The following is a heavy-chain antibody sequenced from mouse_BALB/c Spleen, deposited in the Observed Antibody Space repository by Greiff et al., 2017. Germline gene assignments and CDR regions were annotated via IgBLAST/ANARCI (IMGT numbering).Heavy chain of an antibody. CDR1: GFTFSSYT. J-gene: IGHJ3*01. Sequence: EVQVVESGGGLVKPGGSLKLSCAASGFTFSSYTMSWVRQTPEKRLEWVATISSGGSYTYYPDSVKGRFTISRDNAKNTLYLQMSSLKSEDTAMYYCTRDQKYGNYDWFAYWGQGTLVTVSA. CDR3: TRDQKYGNYDWFAY. D-gene: IGHD2-10*02. V-gene: IGHV5-6-4*01. CDR2: ISSGGSYT.